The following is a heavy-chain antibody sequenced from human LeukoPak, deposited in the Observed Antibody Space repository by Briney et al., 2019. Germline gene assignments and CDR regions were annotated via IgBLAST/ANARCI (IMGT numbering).Heavy chain of an antibody. CDR1: GGSFSGYY. Sequence: PSETLSLTCAVYGGSFSGYYWSRIRQPPGKGLEWIGEINHSGSTNYNPSLKSRVTISVDTSKNQFSLKLSSVTAADTAVYYCARGDGYNYPDGFDIWGQGTMVTVSS. J-gene: IGHJ3*02. D-gene: IGHD5-24*01. V-gene: IGHV4-34*01. CDR3: ARGDGYNYPDGFDI. CDR2: INHSGST.